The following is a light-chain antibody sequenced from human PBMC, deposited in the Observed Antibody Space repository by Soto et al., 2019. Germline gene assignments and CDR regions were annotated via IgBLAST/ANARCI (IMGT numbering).Light chain of an antibody. Sequence: EIVLAQSPGTLSLSPGDSATLSCRASQSVSSSYLAWYQQKPGQAPRLLIYAASSRATGIPDRFSGSGSGTDFTLSISSLEPEDFAVYSCQQRSDWPITFGQGTRLEIK. CDR1: QSVSSSY. CDR3: QQRSDWPIT. J-gene: IGKJ5*01. V-gene: IGKV3D-20*02. CDR2: AAS.